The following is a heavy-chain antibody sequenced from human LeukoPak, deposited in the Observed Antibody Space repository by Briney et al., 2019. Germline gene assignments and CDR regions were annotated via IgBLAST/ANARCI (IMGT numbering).Heavy chain of an antibody. CDR1: GFTFDDYA. Sequence: QTGGSLRLSCAASGFTFDDYAMHWVRQAPGKGLEWVSLISWDGGSTYYADSVKGRFTISRDNAKNSLYLQMNSLRAEDTAVYYCARVSRSSRDGDYWGQGTLVTVSS. CDR2: ISWDGGST. D-gene: IGHD2-2*01. CDR3: ARVSRSSRDGDY. V-gene: IGHV3-43D*03. J-gene: IGHJ4*02.